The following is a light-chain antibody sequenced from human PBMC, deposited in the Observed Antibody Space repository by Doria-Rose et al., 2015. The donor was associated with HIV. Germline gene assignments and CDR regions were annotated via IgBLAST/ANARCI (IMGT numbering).Light chain of an antibody. V-gene: IGKV3-20*01. Sequence: EIVLTQSPGTLSLSPGERATLSCRASQSVSANYLVWYQQRPGQSPRLLIYGASSRATDIPDRFSGSGSGTDFTLTISRLEPEDFAVYYCHQYASSRTFGQGTKVEIK. CDR1: QSVSANY. J-gene: IGKJ1*01. CDR2: GAS. CDR3: HQYASSRT.